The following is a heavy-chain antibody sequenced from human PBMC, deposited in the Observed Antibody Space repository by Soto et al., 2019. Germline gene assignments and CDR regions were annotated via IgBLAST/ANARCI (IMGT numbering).Heavy chain of an antibody. CDR3: ASGTVTGREDNFYCYGMDV. CDR2: IIPIFGNT. V-gene: IGHV1-69*12. CDR1: GGTLNSYA. J-gene: IGHJ6*02. D-gene: IGHD1-1*01. Sequence: QVQLVQSGVEVKKPGSSVKVSCKASGGTLNSYAIDWVRQAPGQGLEWMGGIIPIFGNTYYAQRLQGRVKLTADESTSTAYMELSTLTSDDTAVYCCASGTVTGREDNFYCYGMDVWGQGTTVIVS.